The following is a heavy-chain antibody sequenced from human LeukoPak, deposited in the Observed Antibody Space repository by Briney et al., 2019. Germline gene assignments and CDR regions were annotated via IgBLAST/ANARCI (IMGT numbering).Heavy chain of an antibody. CDR2: NNHSGST. D-gene: IGHD2-8*01. V-gene: IGHV4-34*01. Sequence: PSGTLSPPWAVVGGAFGGYYWGWVRQPPREGPGLVGGNNHSGSTNYNPSLKSRVTISVDTSKNQFSLKLSSVTAADTAVYYCARGGYCTNGVCYFISPPAFDIWGQGTMVTVSS. CDR3: ARGGYCTNGVCYFISPPAFDI. CDR1: GGAFGGYY. J-gene: IGHJ3*02.